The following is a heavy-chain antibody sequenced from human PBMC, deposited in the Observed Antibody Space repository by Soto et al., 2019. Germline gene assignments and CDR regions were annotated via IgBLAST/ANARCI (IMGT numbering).Heavy chain of an antibody. J-gene: IGHJ4*02. CDR3: ARGEGDYDFWSGYFGY. CDR2: IIPIFGTA. V-gene: IGHV1-69*01. D-gene: IGHD3-3*01. Sequence: QVQLVQSGAEVKKPGSSVKVSCKASGGTFSSYAISWVRQAPGQGLEWMGGIIPIFGTANYAQKFQGRVTITADESTSTAYMELGSLRSEDTAVYYWARGEGDYDFWSGYFGYWGQGTLVTVSS. CDR1: GGTFSSYA.